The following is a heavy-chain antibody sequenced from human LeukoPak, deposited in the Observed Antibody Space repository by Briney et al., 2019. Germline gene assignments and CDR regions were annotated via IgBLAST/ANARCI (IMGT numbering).Heavy chain of an antibody. CDR1: GYTFTGYY. Sequence: ASVKVSCKASGYTFTGYYMHWVRQAPGQGLEWMGWINPNSGGTNHAQKFQGWVTMTRDTSISTAYMELNRLRSDDTAVYYCAREGYSGYDGAFDIWGQGTMVTVSS. V-gene: IGHV1-2*04. J-gene: IGHJ3*02. CDR2: INPNSGGT. D-gene: IGHD5-12*01. CDR3: AREGYSGYDGAFDI.